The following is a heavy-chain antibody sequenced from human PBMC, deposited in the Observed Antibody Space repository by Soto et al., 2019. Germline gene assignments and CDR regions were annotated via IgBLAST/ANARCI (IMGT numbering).Heavy chain of an antibody. CDR1: GASISSGDYY. Sequence: SETLSLTCNVSGASISSGDYYWSWIRQPPGKGLEWIGYIYFSESTSYNPSLKSRVTISGDKSKNQFSLRVTSVTAADTAVYYCAREKITGLFDYWGQGTLVTVSS. J-gene: IGHJ4*02. V-gene: IGHV4-30-4*01. D-gene: IGHD2-8*02. CDR3: AREKITGLFDY. CDR2: IYFSEST.